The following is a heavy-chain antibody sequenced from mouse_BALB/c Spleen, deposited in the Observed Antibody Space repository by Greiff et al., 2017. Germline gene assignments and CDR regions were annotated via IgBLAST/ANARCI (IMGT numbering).Heavy chain of an antibody. CDR2: IHYSGST. CDR3: ASSDGYDADYYAMDY. CDR1: GYSITSGYS. D-gene: IGHD2-2*01. J-gene: IGHJ4*01. V-gene: IGHV3-1*02. Sequence: EVQLKQSGPELVKPSQSLSLTCTVTGYSITSGYSWHWIRQFPGNKLEWMGYIHYSGSTNYNPSLKSRISITRDTSKNQFFLQLNSVTTEDTATYYCASSDGYDADYYAMDYWGQGTSVTVSS.